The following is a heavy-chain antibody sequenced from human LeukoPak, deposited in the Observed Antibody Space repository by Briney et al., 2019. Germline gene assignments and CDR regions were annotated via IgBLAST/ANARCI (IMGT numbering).Heavy chain of an antibody. D-gene: IGHD6-13*01. J-gene: IGHJ3*02. CDR1: DDSFSSHY. Sequence: SETLSLTCAVSDDSFSSHYWTWIRQPPGKGLEWIGYISYIGGTNYNPSLKSRVTISIDTSKNQFSLKLSSVTAADTAVYYCARDYSIAAAGDAFDIWGQGTMVTVSS. V-gene: IGHV4-59*11. CDR2: ISYIGGT. CDR3: ARDYSIAAAGDAFDI.